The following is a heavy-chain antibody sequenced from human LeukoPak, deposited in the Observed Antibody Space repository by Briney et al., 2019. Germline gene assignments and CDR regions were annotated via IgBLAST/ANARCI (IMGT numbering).Heavy chain of an antibody. CDR2: INPSGGST. Sequence: GASVKVSCKASGYTFTSYYMHWVRQAPGQGLEWMGIINPSGGSTSYAQKFQGRVTMTRDTSTSTVYMELSSLRSEDTAVYYCARYTVTLVGYYYGMDVWGQGTTVTVSS. CDR3: ARYTVTLVGYYYGMDV. D-gene: IGHD4-11*01. J-gene: IGHJ6*02. V-gene: IGHV1-46*01. CDR1: GYTFTSYY.